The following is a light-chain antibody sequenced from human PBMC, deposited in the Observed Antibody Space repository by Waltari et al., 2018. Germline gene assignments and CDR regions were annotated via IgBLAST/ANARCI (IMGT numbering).Light chain of an antibody. CDR1: RNYVGPSNF. Sequence: QSALTQPASVSGSPGQSITSSCTGTRNYVGPSNFVPWSHQHPGRAPQLMIYDVPEGPSGMSYRCSGSKSANTASLTISGLLPEDEAIYYCSSFTDTHTLLFGGGTTVTVL. CDR3: SSFTDTHTLL. V-gene: IGLV2-14*03. CDR2: DVP. J-gene: IGLJ2*01.